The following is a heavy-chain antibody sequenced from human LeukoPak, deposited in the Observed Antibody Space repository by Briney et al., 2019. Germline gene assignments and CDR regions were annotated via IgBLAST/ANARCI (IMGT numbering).Heavy chain of an antibody. V-gene: IGHV4-34*01. Sequence: SETLSLTCAVYGGSFSGYYWSWIRQPPGKGLEWFGEINHSGSTNYNPSLKSRVTISVDTSKNQFSLKLSSVTAADTAVYYCARVRGMIVVARRLYFDYWGQGTLVTVSS. D-gene: IGHD3-22*01. CDR1: GGSFSGYY. J-gene: IGHJ4*02. CDR2: INHSGST. CDR3: ARVRGMIVVARRLYFDY.